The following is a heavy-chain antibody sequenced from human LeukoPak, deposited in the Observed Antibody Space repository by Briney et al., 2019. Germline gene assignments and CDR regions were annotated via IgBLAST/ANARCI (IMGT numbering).Heavy chain of an antibody. CDR1: GYSISSGYY. J-gene: IGHJ4*02. Sequence: SETLSLTCTVSGYSISSGYYWGWIRQPPGKGLEWIGSIYHSGSTYYNPSLKSRVTISVDTSKNQFSLKLSSVTAADTAVYYCARAGTGTYFDYWGQGTLVTVSS. V-gene: IGHV4-38-2*02. CDR2: IYHSGST. CDR3: ARAGTGTYFDY. D-gene: IGHD3/OR15-3a*01.